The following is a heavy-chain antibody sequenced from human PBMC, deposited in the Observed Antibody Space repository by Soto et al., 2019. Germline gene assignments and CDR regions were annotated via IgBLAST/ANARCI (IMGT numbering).Heavy chain of an antibody. CDR1: GYTFTTYG. CDR3: AKTLHYDSSGYYSWFDP. Sequence: GASVKVSCKASGYTFTTYGISWVRQAPGQGLEWMGWISAYNGNTNYAQKLQGRVTMTTETSTSTAYMELRSLRSDDTAVYYCAKTLHYDSSGYYSWFDPWGQGTLVTVSS. J-gene: IGHJ5*02. D-gene: IGHD3-22*01. V-gene: IGHV1-18*01. CDR2: ISAYNGNT.